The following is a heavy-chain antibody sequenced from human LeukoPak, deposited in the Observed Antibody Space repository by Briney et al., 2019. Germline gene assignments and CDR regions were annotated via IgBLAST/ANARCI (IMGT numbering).Heavy chain of an antibody. CDR1: GGSISSSSYY. J-gene: IGHJ2*01. Sequence: NTSETLSLTCTVSGGSISSSSYYWGWIRQPPGKGLEWIGSIYYSGSTYYNQSLKSRVTISVDTSKNQFSLKLSSVTAADTAVYYCARTDCGGDCYSPLNWYFDLWGRGTLVTVSS. CDR2: IYYSGST. D-gene: IGHD2-21*02. V-gene: IGHV4-39*07. CDR3: ARTDCGGDCYSPLNWYFDL.